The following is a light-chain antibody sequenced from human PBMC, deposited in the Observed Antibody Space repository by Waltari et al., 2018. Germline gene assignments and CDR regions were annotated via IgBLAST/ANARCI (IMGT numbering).Light chain of an antibody. V-gene: IGLV1-40*01. J-gene: IGLJ3*02. CDR1: MSNIRARLA. CDR2: VNN. CDR3: QSYDISLSAYV. Sequence: QSVLTRPPSLSGAPAQRVTISRAGNMSNIRARLALAWDQQFPGPPPRLLISVNNNRPSGFLDRFSAPKSGTSASLAVSGLQAQDEADYYCQSYDISLSAYVFGGGTKLTVL.